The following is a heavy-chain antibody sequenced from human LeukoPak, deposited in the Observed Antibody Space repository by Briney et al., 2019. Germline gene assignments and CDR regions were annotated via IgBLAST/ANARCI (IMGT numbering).Heavy chain of an antibody. CDR2: ISGSGAIT. D-gene: IGHD4-23*01. V-gene: IGHV3-23*01. J-gene: IGHJ4*02. Sequence: GGSLRLTCVASGFTFSNYAMNWVRQAPGKGLEWVSGISGSGAITYYADSLKGRFTISRDNAKNTPYLQMNSLRAEDTAVYYCARGTYGGNSGVPFDYWGQGTLVTVSS. CDR1: GFTFSNYA. CDR3: ARGTYGGNSGVPFDY.